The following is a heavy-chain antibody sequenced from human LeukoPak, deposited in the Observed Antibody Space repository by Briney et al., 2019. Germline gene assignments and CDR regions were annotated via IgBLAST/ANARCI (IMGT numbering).Heavy chain of an antibody. Sequence: PSETLSLTCTVSGGSISSSNYYWGWIRQPPGKGLEWTGTIYYSGDSYYNPSLKSRASISVDTSKNRFSLNLNSVTAADTAVYFCARHENIIMVPTAHAFDYWGQGALVTVSS. CDR1: GGSISSSNYY. CDR2: IYYSGDS. V-gene: IGHV4-39*01. J-gene: IGHJ4*02. CDR3: ARHENIIMVPTAHAFDY. D-gene: IGHD2/OR15-2a*01.